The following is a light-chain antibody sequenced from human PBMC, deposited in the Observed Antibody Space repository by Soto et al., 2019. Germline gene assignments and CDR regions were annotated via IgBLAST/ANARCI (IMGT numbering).Light chain of an antibody. J-gene: IGLJ2*01. Sequence: QSALTQPPSVSGSPVQSVTISCTGTNSDVDSYDYVSCYQQHPGKAPKLNIHEVSKRPSGVPARFSGSRSANTASLTVSGLQAEDAADYFCSSYAGSNNLLFGGGTKLTVL. CDR1: NSDVDSYDY. CDR2: EVS. CDR3: SSYAGSNNLL. V-gene: IGLV2-8*01.